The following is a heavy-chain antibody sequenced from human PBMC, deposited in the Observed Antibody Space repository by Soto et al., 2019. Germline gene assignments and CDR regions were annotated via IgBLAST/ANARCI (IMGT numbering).Heavy chain of an antibody. Sequence: QVQLVESGGGVVQPGRSLRLSCAASGFTFSSYAMHWVRQAPGKGLEWVAVISYDGSNKYYADSVKGRFTISRDNSKNTLYLQMNSLRAEDTAVYYCAREKGQQLVEARSYYYYGMDVWGQGTTVTVCS. CDR2: ISYDGSNK. CDR3: AREKGQQLVEARSYYYYGMDV. J-gene: IGHJ6*02. D-gene: IGHD6-13*01. CDR1: GFTFSSYA. V-gene: IGHV3-30-3*01.